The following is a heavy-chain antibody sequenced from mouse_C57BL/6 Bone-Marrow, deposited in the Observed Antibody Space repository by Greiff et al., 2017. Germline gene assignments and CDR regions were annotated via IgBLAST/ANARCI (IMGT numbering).Heavy chain of an antibody. J-gene: IGHJ4*01. V-gene: IGHV14-2*01. CDR3: ARYYYGSSSYYAMDY. D-gene: IGHD1-1*01. Sequence: SGAELVKPGASVKLSCTASGFNIKDYYMHWVKQRTEQGLEWIGRIDPEDGETKNAPKFQGKATITADTSSNTAYLQLSSLTSEDTAVYYCARYYYGSSSYYAMDYWGQGTSVTVSS. CDR1: GFNIKDYY. CDR2: IDPEDGET.